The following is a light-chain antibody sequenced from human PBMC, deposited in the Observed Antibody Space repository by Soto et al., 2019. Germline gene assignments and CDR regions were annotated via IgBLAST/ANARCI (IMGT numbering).Light chain of an antibody. J-gene: IGKJ1*01. CDR2: AAS. Sequence: EIVLTQSVGTLSLSPGERATLSCRASQTVRGNYLAWFQQKPGQSPRLLIYAASTRAAGVPDRFSGSGSGTDFFLTINRLEPEDFAVYYCHHYGTAPWTVGQGTKVEMK. V-gene: IGKV3-20*01. CDR1: QTVRGNY. CDR3: HHYGTAPWT.